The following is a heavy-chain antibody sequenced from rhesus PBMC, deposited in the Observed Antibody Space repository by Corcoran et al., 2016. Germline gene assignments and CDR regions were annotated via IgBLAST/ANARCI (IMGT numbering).Heavy chain of an antibody. CDR3: ARAPRTGYLLEF. J-gene: IGHJ1*01. CDR2: LYGSSTST. Sequence: QVQLQESGPGVVKPSETLSLTCAVSGGSISDSYRWSWIRQPPGKGLEVIGYLYGSSTSTNYNPSLKSRVTISKDTSKNQFSLQLSSVTAADTAVYYCARAPRTGYLLEFWGQGALVTVSS. CDR1: GGSISDSYR. D-gene: IGHD2-39*01. V-gene: IGHV4S10*01.